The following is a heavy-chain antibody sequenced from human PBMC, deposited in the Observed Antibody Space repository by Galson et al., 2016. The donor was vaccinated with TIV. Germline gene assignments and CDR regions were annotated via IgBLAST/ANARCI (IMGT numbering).Heavy chain of an antibody. J-gene: IGHJ6*02. CDR1: GFTFRDYA. CDR3: AKTIDVSGVLINYFYYGMDV. CDR2: ISATGGST. Sequence: LRLSCAASGFTFRDYAMHWVRRAPGKGLEWVASISATGGSTFYTGSVKGRFTVSRDNSNDHLSLQMSRLRAEDTAVYYCAKTIDVSGVLINYFYYGMDVWGHGTTVTVSS. D-gene: IGHD3-3*01. V-gene: IGHV3-23*01.